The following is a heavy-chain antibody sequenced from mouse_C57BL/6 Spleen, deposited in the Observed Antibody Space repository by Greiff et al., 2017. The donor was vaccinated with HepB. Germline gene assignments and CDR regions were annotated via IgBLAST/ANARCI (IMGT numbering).Heavy chain of an antibody. Sequence: QVQLKQSGAELARPGASVKLSCKASGYTFTSYGISWVKQRTGQGLEWIGEIYPRSGNTYYNEKFKGKATLTADKSSSTAYMELRSLTSEDSAVYFCARLGSSGYWFAYWGQGTLVTVSA. D-gene: IGHD3-2*02. V-gene: IGHV1-81*01. CDR2: IYPRSGNT. J-gene: IGHJ3*01. CDR1: GYTFTSYG. CDR3: ARLGSSGYWFAY.